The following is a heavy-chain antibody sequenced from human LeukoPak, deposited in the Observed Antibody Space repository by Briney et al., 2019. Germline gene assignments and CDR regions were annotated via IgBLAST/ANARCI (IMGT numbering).Heavy chain of an antibody. Sequence: GESLKISCKGSGYSFTSYWIGWVRQMSGKGLEWMGIIYPGDSDTRYSPSFQGQVTISADKSISTAYLQWSSLKASDTAVYYCARHHMVRGVYWFDPWGQGTLVTVSS. CDR2: IYPGDSDT. CDR1: GYSFTSYW. V-gene: IGHV5-51*01. D-gene: IGHD3-10*01. J-gene: IGHJ5*02. CDR3: ARHHMVRGVYWFDP.